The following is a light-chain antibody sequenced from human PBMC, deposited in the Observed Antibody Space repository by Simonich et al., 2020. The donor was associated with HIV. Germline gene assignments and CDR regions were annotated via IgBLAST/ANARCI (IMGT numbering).Light chain of an antibody. CDR3: CSYAGSSTFVV. CDR2: EGS. Sequence: QSALTQPASVSGSPGQSNTISCTGTSSDVGSYNLVSWYHQHPGKAPKLLIYEGSKRPSGVSKRFAGSKSGNTASLTISGLQAEDEADYYCCSYAGSSTFVVFGGGTKLTVL. V-gene: IGLV2-23*01. CDR1: SSDVGSYNL. J-gene: IGLJ2*01.